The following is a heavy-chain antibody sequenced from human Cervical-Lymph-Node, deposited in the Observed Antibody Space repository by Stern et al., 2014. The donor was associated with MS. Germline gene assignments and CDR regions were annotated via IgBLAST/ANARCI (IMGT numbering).Heavy chain of an antibody. CDR3: AKDLHYYDSSGLRSGFDP. V-gene: IGHV3-30*18. CDR1: GFTFSSYG. Sequence: MQLVESGGGVVQPGRSLRLSCAASGFTFSSYGMHWVRQAPGKGLEWVAVISYDGSNKYYADSVKGRFTISRDNSKNTLYLQMNSLRAEDTAVYYCAKDLHYYDSSGLRSGFDPWGQGTLVTVSS. D-gene: IGHD3-22*01. CDR2: ISYDGSNK. J-gene: IGHJ5*02.